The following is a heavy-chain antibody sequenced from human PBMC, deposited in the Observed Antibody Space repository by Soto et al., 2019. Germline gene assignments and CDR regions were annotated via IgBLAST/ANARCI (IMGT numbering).Heavy chain of an antibody. D-gene: IGHD5-12*01. Sequence: QVQLVQSGAEVKRPGASVKVSCKASGYTFLSYDVAWVRRAPGQGLEWLGWISISKGKTYYEQRLQGRVTMTTDTATTTAYMEVTSLRSDDTAVYFCGRKGYIGNFGLDVWCQGTTVTVSS. J-gene: IGHJ6*02. V-gene: IGHV1-18*01. CDR2: ISISKGKT. CDR3: GRKGYIGNFGLDV. CDR1: GYTFLSYD.